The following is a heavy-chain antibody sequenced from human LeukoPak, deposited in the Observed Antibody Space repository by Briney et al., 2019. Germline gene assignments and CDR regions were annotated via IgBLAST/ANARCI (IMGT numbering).Heavy chain of an antibody. CDR1: GGSISSSNYY. CDR3: ARRNTYGSGSYYNI. D-gene: IGHD3-10*01. CDR2: IYYSGST. Sequence: SETLSLTCTVCGGSISSSNYYWGWIRQPPGKGLEWIGSIYYSGSTYYNPSLKSRVTISVDTSKNQFSLKLSSVTAADTAVYYCARRNTYGSGSYYNIWGQGTLVTVSS. J-gene: IGHJ4*02. V-gene: IGHV4-39*01.